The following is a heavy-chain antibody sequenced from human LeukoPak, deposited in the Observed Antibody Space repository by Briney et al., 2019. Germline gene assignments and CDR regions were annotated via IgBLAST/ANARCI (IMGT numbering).Heavy chain of an antibody. J-gene: IGHJ4*02. CDR3: ARDWSYGGHFDY. CDR1: GFTFSSYS. Sequence: GGSLRLSCAASGFTFSSYSMNWVRQAPGKGLEWVSSISSSSSYIYYADSVKGRFTISRDNAKNSLYLQMNSLRAEDTAVYYCARDWSYGGHFDYWGQGTLVTVSS. D-gene: IGHD1-26*01. V-gene: IGHV3-21*01. CDR2: ISSSSSYI.